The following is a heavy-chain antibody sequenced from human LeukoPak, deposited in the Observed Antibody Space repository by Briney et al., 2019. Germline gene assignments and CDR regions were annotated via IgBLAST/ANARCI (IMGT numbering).Heavy chain of an antibody. D-gene: IGHD3-22*01. CDR1: GGCFSGYY. J-gene: IGHJ3*02. Sequence: PSETLSLTCAVYGGCFSGYYWSWIRQPPGKGLEWIGKINHSGSTNYNPSLKSRVTISVDTSKDQFSLKLSSVTAADTAVYYCARSFYYADAFDIWGQGTMVTVSS. CDR3: ARSFYYADAFDI. CDR2: INHSGST. V-gene: IGHV4-34*01.